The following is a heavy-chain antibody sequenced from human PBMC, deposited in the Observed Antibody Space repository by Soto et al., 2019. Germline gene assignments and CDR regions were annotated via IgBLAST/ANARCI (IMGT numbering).Heavy chain of an antibody. D-gene: IGHD3-10*01. CDR2: IIPIFGTA. CDR3: AREARPGRIMVRGFGDTYFDY. V-gene: IGHV1-69*01. Sequence: QVQLVQSGAEVKKPGSSVKVSCKASGGTFSSYAISWVRQAPGQGLEWMGGIIPIFGTANYAQKFQGRVTITADESTSTAYMELSSLRSEDTAVYYCAREARPGRIMVRGFGDTYFDYWGQGTLVTVSS. J-gene: IGHJ4*02. CDR1: GGTFSSYA.